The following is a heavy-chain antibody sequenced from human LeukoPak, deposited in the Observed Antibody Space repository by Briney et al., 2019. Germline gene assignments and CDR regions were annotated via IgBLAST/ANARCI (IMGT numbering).Heavy chain of an antibody. V-gene: IGHV7-4-1*02. CDR2: INTNSGNP. CDR3: SRESGYSDTHDAFDI. J-gene: IGHJ3*02. CDR1: GYTFTHYA. Sequence: ASVNVSCKASGYTFTHYALNWVRQAPGQGLEWMGWINTNSGNPTYAQAFTGRFVFSLDTSVNTAYLQISGLKAEDTAVYYCSRESGYSDTHDAFDIWGQGTMVTVSS. D-gene: IGHD6-13*01.